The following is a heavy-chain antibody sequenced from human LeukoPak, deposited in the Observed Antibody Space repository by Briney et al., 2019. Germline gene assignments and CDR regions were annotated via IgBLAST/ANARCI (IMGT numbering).Heavy chain of an antibody. V-gene: IGHV1-2*02. CDR3: ARSVVPPTFDY. D-gene: IGHD1-26*01. Sequence: ASVKVSCKASGYTFTDYYILWVRQAPGQGPEWMGWINPNSGGTNYAQNFKGRVTMTRDTSISTAYMELSRLRSDDTAVYYCARSVVPPTFDYWGQGTLVTVSS. CDR2: INPNSGGT. CDR1: GYTFTDYY. J-gene: IGHJ4*02.